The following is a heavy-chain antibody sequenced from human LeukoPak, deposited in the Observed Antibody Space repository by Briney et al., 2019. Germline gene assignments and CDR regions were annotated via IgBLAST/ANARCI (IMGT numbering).Heavy chain of an antibody. J-gene: IGHJ6*02. D-gene: IGHD5-12*01. Sequence: GGSLRLSCAASGFTFSSYAMSWVRQAPGKGLEWVSAISGSGGSTYYADSVKGRFTISRDNSKNTLYLQMNSLRAEDTAVYYCARDQSGYVTPYYYYGMDVWGQGTTVTVSS. CDR3: ARDQSGYVTPYYYYGMDV. V-gene: IGHV3-23*01. CDR1: GFTFSSYA. CDR2: ISGSGGST.